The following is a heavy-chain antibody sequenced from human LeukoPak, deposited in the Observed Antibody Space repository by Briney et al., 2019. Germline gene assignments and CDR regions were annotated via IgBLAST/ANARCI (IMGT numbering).Heavy chain of an antibody. CDR1: GGSISSYY. CDR2: IYTSGST. CDR3: ARGFPWYYDFWSGYRPDYMDV. Sequence: PSETLSLTCTVSGGSISSYYWSWIRQPAGKGLEWIGRIYTSGSTNYNPSLKSRVTMSVDTSKNQFSLKLSSVTAADTAVYYCARGFPWYYDFWSGYRPDYMDVWGKGTTVTVSS. J-gene: IGHJ6*03. V-gene: IGHV4-4*07. D-gene: IGHD3-3*01.